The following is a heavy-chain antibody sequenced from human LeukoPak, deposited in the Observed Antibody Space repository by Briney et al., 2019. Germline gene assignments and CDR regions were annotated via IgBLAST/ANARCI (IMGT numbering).Heavy chain of an antibody. CDR3: ARGAMGGYYFDY. CDR1: GFTFSSHS. CDR2: ISRSSDEI. V-gene: IGHV3-21*05. J-gene: IGHJ4*02. Sequence: PGGSLRLSCAASGFTFSSHSINWVRQAPGKGLEWISYISRSSDEIFYADSVKGRFTISRDNAKNSLYLQMNSLRAEDTAVYYCARGAMGGYYFDYWGQGTLVTVSS. D-gene: IGHD5-18*01.